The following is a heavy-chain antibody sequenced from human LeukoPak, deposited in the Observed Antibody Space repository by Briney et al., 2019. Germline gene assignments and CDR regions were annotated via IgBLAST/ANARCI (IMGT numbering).Heavy chain of an antibody. CDR2: ISSSSSYI. V-gene: IGHV3-21*01. CDR3: ARGPGDSSGYYYFDY. J-gene: IGHJ4*02. Sequence: GGSLRLSCAASGFTFSSYAMSWVRQAPGKGVEWVSSISSSSSYIYYADSVKGRFTISRDNAKNSLYLQMNSLRAEDTAVYYCARGPGDSSGYYYFDYWGQGTLVTVSS. CDR1: GFTFSSYA. D-gene: IGHD3-22*01.